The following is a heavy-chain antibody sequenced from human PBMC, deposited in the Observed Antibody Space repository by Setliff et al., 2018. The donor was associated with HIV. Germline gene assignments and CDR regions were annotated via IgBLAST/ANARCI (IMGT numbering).Heavy chain of an antibody. V-gene: IGHV4-59*08. Sequence: PSETLSLTCTVSGGSITGYYWSWIRQPPGKGLEWIGYIYYSGTTKYNPSLKSRVTISVDTSKNQFSLKLSSVTAADTAVYYCASSPAWRSDSGLHTFDYWGQGTLVTVSS. D-gene: IGHD2-15*01. J-gene: IGHJ4*02. CDR3: ASSPAWRSDSGLHTFDY. CDR2: IYYSGTT. CDR1: GGSITGYY.